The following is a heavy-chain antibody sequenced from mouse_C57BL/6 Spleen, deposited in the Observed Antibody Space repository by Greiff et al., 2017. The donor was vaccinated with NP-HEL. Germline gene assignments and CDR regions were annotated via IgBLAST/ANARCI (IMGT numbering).Heavy chain of an antibody. Sequence: DVMLVESGGGLVKPGGSLKLSCAASGFTFSDYGMHWVRQAPEKGLEWVAYISSGSSTIYYADTAKGRFTISRDNAKNTLFLQMTSVRSEDADVYYCASRGWFAYWGQGTLVTVSA. D-gene: IGHD3-3*01. CDR1: GFTFSDYG. J-gene: IGHJ3*01. V-gene: IGHV5-17*01. CDR3: ASRGWFAY. CDR2: ISSGSSTI.